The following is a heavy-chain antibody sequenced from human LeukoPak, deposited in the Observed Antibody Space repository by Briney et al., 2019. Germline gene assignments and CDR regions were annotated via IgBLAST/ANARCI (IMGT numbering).Heavy chain of an antibody. V-gene: IGHV3-21*01. Sequence: GGSLRLSCAASGFTFSSYSMNWVSQAPGKGLEWVSSISSSSSYIYYADSVKGRFTISRDNAKNSLYLQMNSLRAEDTAVYYCARETWIQLWLIDYWGQGTLVTVSS. J-gene: IGHJ4*02. CDR2: ISSSSSYI. D-gene: IGHD5-18*01. CDR1: GFTFSSYS. CDR3: ARETWIQLWLIDY.